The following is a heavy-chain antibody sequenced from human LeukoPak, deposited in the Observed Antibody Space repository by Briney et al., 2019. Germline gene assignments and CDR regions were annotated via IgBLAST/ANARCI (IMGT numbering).Heavy chain of an antibody. J-gene: IGHJ4*02. CDR1: GGSISSYY. V-gene: IGHV4-59*01. D-gene: IGHD3-9*01. CDR3: AATYYDILTGYSPYYFDY. Sequence: AETLSLTCTVSGGSISSYYWSWIRQPPGKGLEWIGYIYYSGSTNYNPSLKSRVTISVDTSKNQFSLKLSSVTAADTAVYYCAATYYDILTGYSPYYFDYWGQGTLVTVSS. CDR2: IYYSGST.